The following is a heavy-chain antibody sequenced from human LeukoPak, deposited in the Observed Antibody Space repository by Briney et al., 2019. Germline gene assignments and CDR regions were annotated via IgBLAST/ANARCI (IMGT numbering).Heavy chain of an antibody. Sequence: TGGSLRLSCAASGFTVSSYYMSWVRQAPGKGLEWVSIIYSGGSTYNSDSVKGRFTISRDNSKNTLYLQMNSLRGEDTAVYYCARGVLRGVYDYWGQGTLVTVSS. D-gene: IGHD3-10*01. V-gene: IGHV3-66*01. CDR1: GFTVSSYY. J-gene: IGHJ4*02. CDR3: ARGVLRGVYDY. CDR2: IYSGGST.